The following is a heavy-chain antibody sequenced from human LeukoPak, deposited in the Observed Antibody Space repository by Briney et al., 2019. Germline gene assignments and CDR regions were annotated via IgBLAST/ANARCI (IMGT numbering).Heavy chain of an antibody. CDR2: ISSSGSTI. V-gene: IGHV3-11*04. CDR1: GFTFSDYY. D-gene: IGHD6-13*01. J-gene: IGHJ4*02. CDR3: AREGIAAAGTPFFDY. Sequence: GGSLRLSCAASGFTFSDYYMSWIRQAPGKGLEWVSYISSSGSTIYYADSVKGRFIISRDNAKNSLYLQMNSLRAEDTAVYYCAREGIAAAGTPFFDYWGQGTLVTVSS.